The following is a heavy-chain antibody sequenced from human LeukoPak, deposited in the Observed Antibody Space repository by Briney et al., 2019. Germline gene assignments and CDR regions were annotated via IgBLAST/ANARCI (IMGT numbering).Heavy chain of an antibody. Sequence: ASVKVSCKASGYTFTGYYMHWVRQAPGQGLEWMGWINPNSGGTNYAQKFQGRVTMTRDTSISTAYMELSRLRSDDTAVYYYATYCSGGSCYIYRGQGTLVTVSS. CDR3: ATYCSGGSCYIY. J-gene: IGHJ4*02. CDR2: INPNSGGT. V-gene: IGHV1-2*02. D-gene: IGHD2-15*01. CDR1: GYTFTGYY.